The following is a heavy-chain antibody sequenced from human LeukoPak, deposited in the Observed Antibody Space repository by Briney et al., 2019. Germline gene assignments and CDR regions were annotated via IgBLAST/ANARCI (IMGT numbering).Heavy chain of an antibody. V-gene: IGHV4-4*07. CDR2: IYTSGST. J-gene: IGHJ4*02. CDR1: GGSISSYY. D-gene: IGHD6-6*01. Sequence: SETLSLTCTVSGGSISSYYWSWIRQPAGKGLEWIGRIYTSGSTNYNPSLKSRVTMSVDTSKNQFSLKLSSVTASDTAVYYCARDSAYSSSCDYWGQGTLVTVSS. CDR3: ARDSAYSSSCDY.